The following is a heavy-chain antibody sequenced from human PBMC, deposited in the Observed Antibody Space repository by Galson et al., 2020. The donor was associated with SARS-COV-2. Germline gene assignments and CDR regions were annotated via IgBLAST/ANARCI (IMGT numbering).Heavy chain of an antibody. CDR1: GYTFTSYY. D-gene: IGHD4-17*01. J-gene: IGHJ4*02. V-gene: IGHV1-46*01. CDR3: ATTTVVTTSVGY. CDR2: INPDGGST. Sequence: ASVKVSCKASGYTFTSYYMHWVRQAPGQGLEWMGIINPDGGSTTYAQKFQGRVTMAGDTSTSTVYMELSSLRSEDTAVYYCATTTVVTTSVGYWGQGTLVTVSS.